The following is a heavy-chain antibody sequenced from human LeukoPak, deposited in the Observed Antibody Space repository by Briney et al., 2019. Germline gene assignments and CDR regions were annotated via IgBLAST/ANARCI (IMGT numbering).Heavy chain of an antibody. CDR2: ISYDGSNK. Sequence: GGSLRLSCAASGFTFSSYGMHWVRQAPGKGLEWVAVISYDGSNKYYADSVKGPFTISRDNSKNTLYLQMNSLRAEDTAVYYCAKSGDIVVVVAATPWFDPWGQGTLVTVSS. J-gene: IGHJ5*02. V-gene: IGHV3-30*18. CDR3: AKSGDIVVVVAATPWFDP. CDR1: GFTFSSYG. D-gene: IGHD2-15*01.